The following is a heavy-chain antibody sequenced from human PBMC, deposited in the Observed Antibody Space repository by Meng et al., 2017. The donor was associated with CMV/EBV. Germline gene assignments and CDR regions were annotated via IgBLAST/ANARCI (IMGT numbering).Heavy chain of an antibody. CDR1: GFTFSSYW. V-gene: IGHV3-21*01. Sequence: GESLKISCAASGFTFSSYWMHWVRQAPGKGLEWVSSISSSSYIYYADSVKGRFTISRDNAKNSLYLQMNSLRAEDTAVYYCARDLGYDFWSGYYIPKVPHPFDYWGQGTLVTVSS. CDR3: ARDLGYDFWSGYYIPKVPHPFDY. D-gene: IGHD3-3*01. CDR2: ISSSSYI. J-gene: IGHJ4*02.